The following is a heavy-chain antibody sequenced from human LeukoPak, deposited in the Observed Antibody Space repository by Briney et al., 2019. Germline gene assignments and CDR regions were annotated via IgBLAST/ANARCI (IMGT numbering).Heavy chain of an antibody. CDR1: GFTFSSYG. Sequence: PGGSLRLSCAASGFTFSSYGMHWVRQAPGKGLEWVAVISYDGSNKYYADSVKGRFTISRDNSKNTLYLQMNSLRAEDTAVYYCAEEAAADLYYFDYWGQGTLVTVSS. CDR2: ISYDGSNK. V-gene: IGHV3-30*18. CDR3: AEEAAADLYYFDY. J-gene: IGHJ4*02. D-gene: IGHD6-13*01.